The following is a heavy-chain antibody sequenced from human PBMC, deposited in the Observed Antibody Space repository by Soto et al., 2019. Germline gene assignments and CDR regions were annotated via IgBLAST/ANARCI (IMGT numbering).Heavy chain of an antibody. CDR1: GGTFSSYA. CDR3: ARGSSGPIAAEYFQH. D-gene: IGHD6-19*01. CDR2: IIPIVGTA. J-gene: IGHJ1*01. V-gene: IGHV1-69*12. Sequence: QVQLVQSGAEVKKPGSSVKVSCKASGGTFSSYAISWVRQAPGQGLEWMGGIIPIVGTANYAQKFQGRVTITADESTSTAYMELSSLRSDDTAVYYCARGSSGPIAAEYFQHWGQGTLVTVSS.